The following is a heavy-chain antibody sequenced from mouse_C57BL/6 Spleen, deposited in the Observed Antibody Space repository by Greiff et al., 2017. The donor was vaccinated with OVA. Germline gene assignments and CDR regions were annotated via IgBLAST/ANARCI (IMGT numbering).Heavy chain of an antibody. CDR3: ARELTGTPFAY. V-gene: IGHV1-85*01. Sequence: VQLKESGPELVKPGASVKLSCKASGYTFTSYDINWVKQRPGPGLEWIGWIYPRDGSTKYNEKFKGKATLTVDTSSSTAYMERHSLTSEDSAVYFCARELTGTPFAYWGQGTLVTVSA. J-gene: IGHJ3*01. CDR1: GYTFTSYD. CDR2: IYPRDGST. D-gene: IGHD4-1*01.